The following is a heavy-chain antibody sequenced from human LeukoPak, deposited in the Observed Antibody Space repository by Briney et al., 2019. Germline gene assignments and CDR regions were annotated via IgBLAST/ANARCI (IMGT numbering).Heavy chain of an antibody. V-gene: IGHV3-20*04. J-gene: IGHJ4*02. Sequence: GGSLRLSCAASGFTFSSYGMSWVRQAPGKGLEWVSGINWNGGSTGYADSVKGRFTISRDNAKNSLYLQMNSLRAEDTALYYCARDGGSGWYYFDYWGQGTLVTVSS. CDR1: GFTFSSYG. D-gene: IGHD6-19*01. CDR3: ARDGGSGWYYFDY. CDR2: INWNGGST.